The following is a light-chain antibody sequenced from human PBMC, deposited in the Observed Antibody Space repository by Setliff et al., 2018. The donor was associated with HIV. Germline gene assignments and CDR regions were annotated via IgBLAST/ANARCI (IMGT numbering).Light chain of an antibody. CDR2: DVN. CDR1: SSDVGGYNF. V-gene: IGLV2-11*01. Sequence: ALTQPRSVSGSPGQSVTISCTGTSSDVGGYNFVSWYQQHPGKAPKFIIYDVNKRPSGVPDRFSGSKSGNTASLTISGLQPEDEADYYCAAWDDSLNGYVFGTGTKV. CDR3: AAWDDSLNGYV. J-gene: IGLJ1*01.